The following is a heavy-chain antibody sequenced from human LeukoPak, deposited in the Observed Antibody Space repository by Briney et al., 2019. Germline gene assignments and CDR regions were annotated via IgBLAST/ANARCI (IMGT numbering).Heavy chain of an antibody. J-gene: IGHJ4*02. CDR1: GYTFTSYY. CDR2: INPSGGST. D-gene: IGHD6-13*01. Sequence: ASVKVSCKASGYTFTSYYMHWVRQAPGQGLGWMGIINPSGGSTSYAQKFQGRVTMTRDTSTSTVYMELSSLRSEDTGVYYCARAGYSSRDGDYWGQGTLVTVSS. V-gene: IGHV1-46*01. CDR3: ARAGYSSRDGDY.